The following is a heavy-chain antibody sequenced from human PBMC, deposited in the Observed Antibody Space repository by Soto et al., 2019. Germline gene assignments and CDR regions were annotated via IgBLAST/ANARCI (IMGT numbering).Heavy chain of an antibody. Sequence: QVQLQQWGAGLLKPSETLSLTCAVYGGSFSGYYWSWIRQPPGKGLEWIGEIKHRGSTNYNPSLKSRVTISVDTSKNQFSLKLSSVTAADTAVYYCARLYGSRGPFEYWGQGTLVTVSS. CDR2: IKHRGST. CDR3: ARLYGSRGPFEY. CDR1: GGSFSGYY. V-gene: IGHV4-34*01. J-gene: IGHJ4*02. D-gene: IGHD6-13*01.